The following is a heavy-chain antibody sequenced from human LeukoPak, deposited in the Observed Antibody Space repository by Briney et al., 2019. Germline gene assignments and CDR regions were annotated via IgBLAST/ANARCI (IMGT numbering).Heavy chain of an antibody. CDR1: GFSFTRHS. J-gene: IGHJ4*02. CDR2: INPNSDYT. V-gene: IGHV3-21*01. Sequence: PGGSLRLSCAASGFSFTRHSMNWVRQAPGKGLELISSINPNSDYTYYADSVKGRFTISGDNAKNSLYLQMNSLRAEDTAVYYCVRDGGYDSPHYWGQGTLVTVSS. CDR3: VRDGGYDSPHY. D-gene: IGHD5-12*01.